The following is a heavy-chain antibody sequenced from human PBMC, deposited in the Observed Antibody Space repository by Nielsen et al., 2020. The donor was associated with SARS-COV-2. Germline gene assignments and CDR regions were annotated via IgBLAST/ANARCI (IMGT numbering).Heavy chain of an antibody. CDR3: ARGDLVVVPSPMLGLGTFFYYCYLDV. D-gene: IGHD2-2*01. J-gene: IGHJ6*03. Sequence: SETLSLTCAVSGGSVSSNDWWTWVRQSPGKGLEWIGEVSHSGSINYNPSLKSRVTLSMDKSKRQFSLRLTSVSAADTAVYFCARGDLVVVPSPMLGLGTFFYYCYLDVWGKGTTVIVSS. CDR1: GGSVSSNDW. CDR2: VSHSGSI. V-gene: IGHV4-4*02.